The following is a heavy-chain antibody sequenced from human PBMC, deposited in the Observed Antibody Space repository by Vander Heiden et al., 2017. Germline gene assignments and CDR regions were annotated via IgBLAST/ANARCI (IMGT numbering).Heavy chain of an antibody. J-gene: IGHJ4*02. D-gene: IGHD1-26*01. CDR2: INPGGSET. CDR3: SRGAGRLGSDY. CDR1: GFTFSNTW. V-gene: IGHV3-7*01. Sequence: EVRLVESGGGLVQPGGSLRLSCSASGFTFSNTWMSWVRQAPGKGLEWVAYINPGGSETNYVDSVKGRFTITRDSAQNSLFLQMNSLRVEDTALYYCSRGAGRLGSDYWGQGTLVTVSS.